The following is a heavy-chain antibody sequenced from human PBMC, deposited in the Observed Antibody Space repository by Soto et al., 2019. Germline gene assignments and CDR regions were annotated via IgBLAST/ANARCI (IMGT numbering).Heavy chain of an antibody. V-gene: IGHV3-30*04. CDR2: ISYDGSNK. CDR1: GFTFSSYA. Sequence: GGSLRLSCAASGFTFSSYAMHWVRQAPGKGLEWVAVISYDGSNKYYADSVKGRFTISRDNSRNTLYLQMNSLRAEDTAVYYCAKGRSAVAFSWFDPWGQGTLVTVSS. CDR3: AKGRSAVAFSWFDP. D-gene: IGHD6-19*01. J-gene: IGHJ5*02.